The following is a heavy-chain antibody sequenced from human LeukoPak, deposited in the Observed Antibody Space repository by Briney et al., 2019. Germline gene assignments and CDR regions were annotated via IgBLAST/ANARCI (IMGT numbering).Heavy chain of an antibody. V-gene: IGHV4-39*01. CDR2: MYHSGRT. CDR3: ARLYRNSAGDY. D-gene: IGHD2/OR15-2a*01. CDR1: GGSIRSPRHD. Sequence: SETLSLTCRVSGGSIRSPRHDGGWIRQPPGKGLEWIGSMYHSGRTYYHPSLNNQVSISVDESKNQFSQKLNCVTDGDTAMYYCARLYRNSAGDYWGQGTLVTVSS. J-gene: IGHJ4*02.